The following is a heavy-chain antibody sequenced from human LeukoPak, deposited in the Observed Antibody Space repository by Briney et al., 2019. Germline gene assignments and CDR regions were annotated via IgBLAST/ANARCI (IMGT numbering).Heavy chain of an antibody. CDR3: ARDPSSEVVVITGDAFDI. V-gene: IGHV1-18*01. Sequence: GASVKVSFKASGYTFTSYGISWVRQAPGQGLEWMGGISGYNGNTSYAQKLQGRVTMTTDTSTSTAYMELRSLRSDDTAVYYCARDPSSEVVVITGDAFDIWGQGTMVTVSS. J-gene: IGHJ3*02. CDR2: ISGYNGNT. CDR1: GYTFTSYG. D-gene: IGHD3-22*01.